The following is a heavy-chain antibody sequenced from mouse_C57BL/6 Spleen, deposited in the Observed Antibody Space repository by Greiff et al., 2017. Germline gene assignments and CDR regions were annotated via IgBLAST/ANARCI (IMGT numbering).Heavy chain of an antibody. CDR1: GYTFTSYW. CDR2: IDPSDSYT. V-gene: IGHV1-59*01. J-gene: IGHJ2*01. D-gene: IGHD2-14*01. Sequence: QVQLQQPGAELVRPGTSVKLSCKASGYTFTSYWMHWVKQRPGQGLEWIRVIDPSDSYTNYNQKFKGKATLTVDTSSSTAYMQLSSLTSEDSAVYYCARRGNSFDYWGQGTTLTVSS. CDR3: ARRGNSFDY.